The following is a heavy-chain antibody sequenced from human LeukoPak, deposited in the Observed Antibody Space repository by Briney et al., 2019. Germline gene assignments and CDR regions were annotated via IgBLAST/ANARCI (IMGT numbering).Heavy chain of an antibody. CDR2: IYYSGST. CDR3: ARVKEYYYDSSGYYYLGYFDC. CDR1: GGSISSSSYY. D-gene: IGHD3-22*01. V-gene: IGHV4-39*07. J-gene: IGHJ4*02. Sequence: NASETLSLACTVSGGSISSSSYYWGWIRQPPGKGLEWIGSIYYSGSTYYNPSRKSRVTISVDTSKNQFSLKLSSVTAADTAVYYCARVKEYYYDSSGYYYLGYFDCWGQGTLVTVSS.